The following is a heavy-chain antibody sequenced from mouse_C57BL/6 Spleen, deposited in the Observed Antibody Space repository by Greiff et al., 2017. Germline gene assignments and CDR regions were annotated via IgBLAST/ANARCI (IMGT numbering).Heavy chain of an antibody. CDR2: IYPRSGNT. CDR1: GYTFTSYG. D-gene: IGHD2-5*01. CDR3: ARSGYSNYFYYFDY. V-gene: IGHV1-81*01. Sequence: QVQLQQSGAELARPGASVKLSCKASGYTFTSYGISWVKQRTGQGLEWIGEIYPRSGNTYYNEKLKGKATLTADKSSRTAYMELRSLTSEDSAVYVCARSGYSNYFYYFDYWGQGTTLTVSS. J-gene: IGHJ2*01.